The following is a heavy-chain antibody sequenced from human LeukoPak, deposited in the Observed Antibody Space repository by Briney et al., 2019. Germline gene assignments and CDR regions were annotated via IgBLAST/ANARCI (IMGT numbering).Heavy chain of an antibody. CDR3: ARDLRSGGSQNVAVRTGPLDY. CDR2: IDWNGGST. V-gene: IGHV3-20*04. CDR1: GFIFDDHV. J-gene: IGHJ4*02. D-gene: IGHD2-8*02. Sequence: PGGSLRLSCAASGFIFDDHVMYWVRQVPGKGLEWVSGIDWNGGSTGYADSVKGRFNISRDNAKNSLFLQMNSLRVEDTAFYFCARDLRSGGSQNVAVRTGPLDYWGPGTLVTVSS.